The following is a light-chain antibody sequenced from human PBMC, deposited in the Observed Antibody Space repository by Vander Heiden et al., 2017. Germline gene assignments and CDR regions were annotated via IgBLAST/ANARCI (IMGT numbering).Light chain of an antibody. J-gene: IGLJ1*01. CDR3: CSYAGSYTFYV. Sequence: QSALTQPRSVSGSPGPSVTISCTGTSSDVGGYNYVSWYQQHPGKAPKLMIFDVNKRPSGVPDRFSGSRSGNTASLTIAGLQAEDEADYYCCSYAGSYTFYVFGTGTKVTVL. CDR2: DVN. V-gene: IGLV2-11*01. CDR1: SSDVGGYNY.